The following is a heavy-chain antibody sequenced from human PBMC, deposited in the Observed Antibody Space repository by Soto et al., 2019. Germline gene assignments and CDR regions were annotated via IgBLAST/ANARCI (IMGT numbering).Heavy chain of an antibody. CDR2: INTNGVNT. J-gene: IGHJ4*02. CDR1: GFTFSGYS. V-gene: IGHV3-64*01. CDR3: ARGRVEDSSGWATYFDY. D-gene: IGHD6-19*01. Sequence: EVQLVESGGGLVQPGGSLRLSCAASGFTFSGYSMFWVRQAPGKGLEYVSAINTNGVNTFYAKSVKGRFTISRDNSKTTMYLQMGSMRGEDMAVYYCARGRVEDSSGWATYFDYWGQGTLVTVSS.